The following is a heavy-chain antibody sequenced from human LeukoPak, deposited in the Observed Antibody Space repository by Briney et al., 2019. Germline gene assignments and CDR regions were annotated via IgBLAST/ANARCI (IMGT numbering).Heavy chain of an antibody. CDR1: GGSFSGYY. J-gene: IGHJ4*02. D-gene: IGHD6-19*01. V-gene: IGHV4-34*01. CDR2: INHSGST. Sequence: PSETLSLTCAVYGGSFSGYYWSWIRQPPGKGLEWIGEINHSGSTNYNPSLKSRVTISVDTSKNQFSLKLSSVTAADTAVYYCARGYSSGWYGRGRSFDYWGQGTLVTVSS. CDR3: ARGYSSGWYGRGRSFDY.